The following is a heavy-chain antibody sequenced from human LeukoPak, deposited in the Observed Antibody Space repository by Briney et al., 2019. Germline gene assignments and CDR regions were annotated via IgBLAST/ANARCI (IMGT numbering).Heavy chain of an antibody. CDR2: IYPGDSDT. CDR1: GYSFTSYW. J-gene: IGHJ4*02. D-gene: IGHD3-9*01. Sequence: GESLKISCKGSGYSFTSYWIGWVRQMPGKGLEWMGIIYPGDSDTRYSPSFQGQVTISADKSISTAYLQWSSLKASDTAMYYCARQAHYDILTGYYAAGYWGQGTLVTVSS. CDR3: ARQAHYDILTGYYAAGY. V-gene: IGHV5-51*01.